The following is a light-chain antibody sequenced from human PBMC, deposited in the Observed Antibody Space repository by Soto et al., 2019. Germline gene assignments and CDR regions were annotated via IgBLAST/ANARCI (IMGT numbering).Light chain of an antibody. J-gene: IGKJ1*01. V-gene: IGKV1-5*03. CDR3: QQYNSSPLT. Sequence: DIQMTQSPSTLSASVGDRVTITCRASQSISSWLAWYQQKPGKAPKLLIYKASSLESGVPSRFSGSGSGTELTLTISSLQPDDFAFYYCQQYNSSPLTFGQGTKVEIK. CDR1: QSISSW. CDR2: KAS.